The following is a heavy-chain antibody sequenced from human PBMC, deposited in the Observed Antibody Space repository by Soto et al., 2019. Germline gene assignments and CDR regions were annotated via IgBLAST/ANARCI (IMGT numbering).Heavy chain of an antibody. CDR1: GYTFTNYW. V-gene: IGHV5-51*01. J-gene: IGHJ6*02. CDR3: ASSIFYYGMDV. Sequence: GESLKISCKGSGYTFTNYWIGWVRQMPGKGLEWMGIIYPGDSDTKYNPSFQGQVTISADKSITTTYLQWSSLKASDTAIYYCASSIFYYGMDVWGQGTTVTVSS. CDR2: IYPGDSDT.